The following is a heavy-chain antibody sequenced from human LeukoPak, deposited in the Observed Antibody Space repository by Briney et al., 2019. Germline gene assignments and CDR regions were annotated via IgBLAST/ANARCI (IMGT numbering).Heavy chain of an antibody. CDR3: ARHPDIVVVPAAQRVWFDP. J-gene: IGHJ5*02. V-gene: IGHV4-59*08. CDR1: GGSISSYY. CDR2: IYYSGST. Sequence: PSETLSLTCTVSGGSISSYYWSWIRQPPGKGLEWIGCIYYSGSTNYNPSLKSRVTISVDTSKNQFSLKLSSVTAADTAVYYCARHPDIVVVPAAQRVWFDPWGQGTLVTVSS. D-gene: IGHD2-2*01.